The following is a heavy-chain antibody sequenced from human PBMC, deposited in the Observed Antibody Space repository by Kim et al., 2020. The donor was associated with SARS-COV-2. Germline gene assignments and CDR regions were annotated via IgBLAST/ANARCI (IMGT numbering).Heavy chain of an antibody. CDR3: ARYKLDPQEGEGYYYYGMDV. Sequence: GGSLRLSCAASGFTFSSYSMNWVRQAPGKGLEWVSYISSSSSTIYYADSVKGRFTISRDNAKNSLYLQMNSLRAEDTAVYYCARYKLDPQEGEGYYYYGMDVWGQGTTVTVSS. D-gene: IGHD1-20*01. CDR2: ISSSSSTI. CDR1: GFTFSSYS. V-gene: IGHV3-48*04. J-gene: IGHJ6*02.